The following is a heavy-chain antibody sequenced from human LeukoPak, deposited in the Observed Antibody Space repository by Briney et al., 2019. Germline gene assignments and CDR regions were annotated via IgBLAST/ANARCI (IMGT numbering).Heavy chain of an antibody. J-gene: IGHJ5*02. Sequence: SETLSLTCAVYGGSFSGYYWSWIRQPPGKGLEWIGEINHSGSTNYNPSLESRVTISVDTSKNQFSLKLSSVTAADTAVYYCARASVIMTTVTNWFDPWGQGTLVTVSS. CDR1: GGSFSGYY. D-gene: IGHD4-17*01. V-gene: IGHV4-34*01. CDR3: ARASVIMTTVTNWFDP. CDR2: INHSGST.